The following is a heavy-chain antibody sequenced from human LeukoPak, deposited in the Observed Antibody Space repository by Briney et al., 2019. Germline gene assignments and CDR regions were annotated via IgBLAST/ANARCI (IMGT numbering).Heavy chain of an antibody. CDR2: IYTSGST. D-gene: IGHD4-23*01. V-gene: IGHV4-4*07. Sequence: SETLSLTCTVSGGSISSYYWSWIRQPAGKGLEWIGRIYTSGSTNYNPSLKSRVTMSVDTSKNQFSLKLSSVTAADTAVYYCAGGGDYGGNSEFDYWGQGTLVTVSS. J-gene: IGHJ4*02. CDR1: GGSISSYY. CDR3: AGGGDYGGNSEFDY.